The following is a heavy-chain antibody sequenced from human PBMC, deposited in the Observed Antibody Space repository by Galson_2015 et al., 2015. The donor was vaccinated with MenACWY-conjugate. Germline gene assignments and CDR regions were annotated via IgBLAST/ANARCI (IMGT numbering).Heavy chain of an antibody. CDR1: GFTFNNYW. CDR3: ARVFDTWYMDV. J-gene: IGHJ6*03. Sequence: SLRLSCAASGFTFNNYWMSWVRQVPGKGPEWVANIRQDGSEKYYVDSVRGRFTISRDNSKNTLYLQMNSLRAEDTAVYYCARVFDTWYMDVWGKGTTVTVSS. D-gene: IGHD3-3*01. CDR2: IRQDGSEK. V-gene: IGHV3-7*01.